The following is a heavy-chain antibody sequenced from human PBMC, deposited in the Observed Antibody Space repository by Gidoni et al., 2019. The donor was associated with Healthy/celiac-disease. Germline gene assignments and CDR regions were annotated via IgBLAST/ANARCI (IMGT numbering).Heavy chain of an antibody. CDR1: GGSISSGSYY. V-gene: IGHV4-61*02. D-gene: IGHD2-21*02. CDR2: IYTSGST. CDR3: ARGADGGNSGYFDL. Sequence: QVQLQESGPGLVKPSQTLSLTCTVSGGSISSGSYYWSWIRQPAGKGLEWIGLIYTSGSTNYNPSLKSRVTISVDTSKTQFSLKLSSVTAADTAVYYCARGADGGNSGYFDLWGRGTLVTVSS. J-gene: IGHJ2*01.